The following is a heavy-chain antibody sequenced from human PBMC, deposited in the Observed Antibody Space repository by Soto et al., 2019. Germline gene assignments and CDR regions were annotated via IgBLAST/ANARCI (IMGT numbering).Heavy chain of an antibody. CDR1: GYTFTSNW. V-gene: IGHV1-46*01. CDR2: INPSGGST. Sequence: GASVKVSCKASGYTFTSNWIHWVRRAPGQGLEWMGIINPSGGSTYYAQKFQGRVMLTRDTSTSTVYMEVTSLTSEDTAVYYCARDHSISSSGAWWLDPWGQGTLVTV. CDR3: ARDHSISSSGAWWLDP. D-gene: IGHD6-13*01. J-gene: IGHJ5*02.